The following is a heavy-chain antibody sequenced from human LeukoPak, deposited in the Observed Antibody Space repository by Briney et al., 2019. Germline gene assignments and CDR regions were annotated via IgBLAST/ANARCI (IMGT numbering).Heavy chain of an antibody. CDR2: ISSSAGST. D-gene: IGHD4-23*01. CDR1: GFTFSSYA. CDR3: AKPLEKYTYGGNFDY. Sequence: GGSLRLSCEASGFTFSSYAMSWVRQAPGKGLAWVSVISSSAGSTYYADSVKGRFTISRDNSKNTLYLQMNNLRAEDTAVYYCAKPLEKYTYGGNFDYWGRGILVTVSS. J-gene: IGHJ4*02. V-gene: IGHV3-23*01.